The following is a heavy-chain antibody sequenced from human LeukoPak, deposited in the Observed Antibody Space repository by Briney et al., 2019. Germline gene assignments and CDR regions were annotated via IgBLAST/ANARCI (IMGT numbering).Heavy chain of an antibody. J-gene: IGHJ3*02. Sequence: SETLSLTCTVSGGSISSYYWSWIRQPAGKGLEWIGRIYTSGSTNYNPSLKSRVTMSVDTSKNQFSLKLSSVTAADTAVYYCARATSHDFWSGDDAFDIWGQGTMVTVSS. D-gene: IGHD3-3*01. CDR3: ARATSHDFWSGDDAFDI. CDR1: GGSISSYY. V-gene: IGHV4-4*07. CDR2: IYTSGST.